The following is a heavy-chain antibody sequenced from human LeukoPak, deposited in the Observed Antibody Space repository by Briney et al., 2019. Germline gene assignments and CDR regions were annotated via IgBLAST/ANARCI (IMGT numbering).Heavy chain of an antibody. CDR3: AREAGYCSSTSCQGHAFDI. CDR1: GGTFSSYA. Sequence: SVKVSCKASGGTFSSYAISWVRQAPGQGLEWMGGIIPIFGTANYAQKFQGRVTITADESTSTAYMELSSLRSEDTAVYYCAREAGYCSSTSCQGHAFDIWGQGTMVTVSS. J-gene: IGHJ3*02. V-gene: IGHV1-69*13. D-gene: IGHD2-2*01. CDR2: IIPIFGTA.